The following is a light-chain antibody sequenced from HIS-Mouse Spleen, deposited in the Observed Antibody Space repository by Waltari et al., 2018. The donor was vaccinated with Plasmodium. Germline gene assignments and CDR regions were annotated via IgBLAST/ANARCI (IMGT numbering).Light chain of an antibody. CDR2: EDS. J-gene: IGLJ3*02. CDR3: YSTDSSGNHRV. Sequence: SYELTQPPSVSVSPGQTARITCSGDALPKKYAYWYQQKSGQAPVLVISEDSKRTSGMPERFSGSSSWTMATLTISGAQVEDEADYYCYSTDSSGNHRVFGGGTKLTVL. V-gene: IGLV3-10*01. CDR1: ALPKKY.